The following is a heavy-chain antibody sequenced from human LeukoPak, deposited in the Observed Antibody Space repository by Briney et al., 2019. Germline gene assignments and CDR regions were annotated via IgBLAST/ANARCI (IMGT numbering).Heavy chain of an antibody. CDR1: GYTFTNYD. D-gene: IGHD3-3*01. CDR2: LNPNSGHT. Sequence: ASVKVSCKASGYTFTNYDINWVRQATGQGLEWMGWLNPNSGHTGYAQKFQGRVTMTRNTSISTAYMDLSSLTSDDTAVYYCARGPRGIFGVVGPWGQGTLVTVSS. J-gene: IGHJ5*01. V-gene: IGHV1-8*01. CDR3: ARGPRGIFGVVGP.